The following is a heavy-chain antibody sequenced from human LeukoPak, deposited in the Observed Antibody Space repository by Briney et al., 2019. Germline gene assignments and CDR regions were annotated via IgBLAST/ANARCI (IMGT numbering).Heavy chain of an antibody. J-gene: IGHJ6*02. V-gene: IGHV5-51*01. CDR3: ARHVPDEVYCSGGSCYSFGMDV. Sequence: GESLKISCKGSGYSFTSYWIGWVRQMPGKGLEWMGIIYPGDSDTRYSPSFQGQVTISADRSISTAYLQWSSLKASDTAMYYCARHVPDEVYCSGGSCYSFGMDVWGQGTAVTVSS. CDR2: IYPGDSDT. D-gene: IGHD2-15*01. CDR1: GYSFTSYW.